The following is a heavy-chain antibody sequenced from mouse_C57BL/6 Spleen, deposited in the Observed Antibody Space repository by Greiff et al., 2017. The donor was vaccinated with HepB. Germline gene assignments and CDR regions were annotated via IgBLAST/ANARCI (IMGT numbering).Heavy chain of an antibody. D-gene: IGHD2-4*01. CDR2: IYPGSGNT. CDR1: GYTFTDYY. J-gene: IGHJ3*01. CDR3: ARERGDYAWFAY. Sequence: LVESGAELVRPGASVKLSCKASGYTFTDYYINWVKQRPGQGLEWIARIYPGSGNTYYNEKFKGKATLTAEKSSSTAYMQLSSLTSEDSAVYFCARERGDYAWFAYWGQGTLVTVSA. V-gene: IGHV1-76*01.